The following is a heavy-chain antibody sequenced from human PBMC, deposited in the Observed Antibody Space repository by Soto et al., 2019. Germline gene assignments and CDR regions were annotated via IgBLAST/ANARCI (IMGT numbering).Heavy chain of an antibody. CDR3: AQGGGDTAIDY. CDR1: GGSISSYY. Sequence: QVQLQESGPGLVKPSETLSLTCTVSGGSISSYYWSWIRQPPGKGLEWIGYIYYSGSTNYNPSLKSRVTISVDTSKNQFSLKLRSVTAADTAVYYCAQGGGDTAIDYWGQGTLVTVSS. V-gene: IGHV4-59*01. D-gene: IGHD5-18*01. CDR2: IYYSGST. J-gene: IGHJ4*02.